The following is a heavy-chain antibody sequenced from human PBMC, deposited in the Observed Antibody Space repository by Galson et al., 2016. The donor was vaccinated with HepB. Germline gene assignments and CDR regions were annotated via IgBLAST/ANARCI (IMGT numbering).Heavy chain of an antibody. CDR3: ARIYYEILTGLTPWYYFDS. CDR2: IWYEGNEN. D-gene: IGHD3-9*01. J-gene: IGHJ4*02. V-gene: IGHV3-33*01. Sequence: SPRLSYAASGFTFTNYCMRRVRPRPVKGLEWVAVIWYEGNENYYADSVKSRFTISRDNSKNTLQLQTNSLRAKDTAVYYCARIYYEILTGLTPWYYFDSWGQGTLVTVSS. CDR1: GFTFTNYC.